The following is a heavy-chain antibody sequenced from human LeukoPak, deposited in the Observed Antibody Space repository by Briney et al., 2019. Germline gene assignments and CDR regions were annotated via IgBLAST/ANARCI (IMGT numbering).Heavy chain of an antibody. D-gene: IGHD2-21*02. CDR2: IYTSGST. Sequence: SETLSLTCTVSGGSISSYYWSWIRQPAGKGLEWIGRIYTSGSTNYNPSLKSRVTMSVDTSKNQFSLKLSSVTAADTAVYYCARDMGEGGYVVVTAIPPTGFDYWGQGTLVTVSS. CDR1: GGSISSYY. J-gene: IGHJ4*02. V-gene: IGHV4-4*07. CDR3: ARDMGEGGYVVVTAIPPTGFDY.